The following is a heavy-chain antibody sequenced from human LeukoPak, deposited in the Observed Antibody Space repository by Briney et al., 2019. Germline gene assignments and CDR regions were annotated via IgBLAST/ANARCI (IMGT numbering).Heavy chain of an antibody. V-gene: IGHV4-39*01. Sequence: NPSETLSLTCTVSGGSISSSSYYWNWIRQPPGKGLEWIGSIYYSGSTYYNPSLKSRVTISVDTSTNQFSLKLSSVTAADTAVYYCARKDDFWSGHRLFYWGQGTLVTVSS. CDR3: ARKDDFWSGHRLFY. CDR1: GGSISSSSYY. CDR2: IYYSGST. J-gene: IGHJ4*02. D-gene: IGHD3-3*01.